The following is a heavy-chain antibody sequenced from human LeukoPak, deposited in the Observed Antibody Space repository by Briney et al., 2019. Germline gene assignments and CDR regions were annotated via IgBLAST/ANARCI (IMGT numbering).Heavy chain of an antibody. J-gene: IGHJ3*02. V-gene: IGHV1-69*13. CDR3: ARDPHLYSSSSADAFDI. CDR2: IIPIFGTA. Sequence: SVKVSCKASGGTFSSYAISWVRQAPGQGLEWMGGIIPIFGTANYAQKFQGRVTITVDESTSTAYMELSSLRSEDTAVYYCARDPHLYSSSSADAFDIWGQGTMVTVSS. D-gene: IGHD6-6*01. CDR1: GGTFSSYA.